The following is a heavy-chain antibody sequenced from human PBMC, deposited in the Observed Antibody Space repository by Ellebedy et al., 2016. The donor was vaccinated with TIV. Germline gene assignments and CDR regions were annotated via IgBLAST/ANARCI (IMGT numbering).Heavy chain of an antibody. CDR2: ISLSGSP. J-gene: IGHJ4*02. V-gene: IGHV4-34*01. Sequence: SQTLSLTCGVPGASFSGSYWSYIRQTPGKGLEWIGEISLSGSPNYNPSLRGRVTMSLDTSKNHFSLNLTSVTAADTAVYYCATAVRDDWSLSLWGQGTQVTVSS. CDR3: ATAVRDDWSLSL. D-gene: IGHD3-9*01. CDR1: GASFSGSY.